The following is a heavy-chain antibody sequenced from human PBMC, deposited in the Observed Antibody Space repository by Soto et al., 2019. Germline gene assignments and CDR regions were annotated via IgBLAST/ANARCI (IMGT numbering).Heavy chain of an antibody. CDR1: GGTFSSYA. CDR2: IIPIFGTA. CDR3: ASALVPAADGELWYGEHFDY. D-gene: IGHD2-2*01. Sequence: QVQLVQSGAEVKKPGSSVKVSCKASGGTFSSYAISWVRQAPGQGLEWMGGIIPIFGTANYAQKFQGRVTITADESTSTAYMGLRSLRSEDTAVYYCASALVPAADGELWYGEHFDYWGQGTRVTVSS. J-gene: IGHJ4*02. V-gene: IGHV1-69*12.